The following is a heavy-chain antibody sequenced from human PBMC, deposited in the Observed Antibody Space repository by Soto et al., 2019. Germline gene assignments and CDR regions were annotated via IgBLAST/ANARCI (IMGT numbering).Heavy chain of an antibody. CDR1: GDSVSSNSAA. D-gene: IGHD6-6*01. Sequence: SQTLSLTCAISGDSVSSNSAAWTWIRQSPSRGLEWLGRTYYRSKWYNDYAVSVKSRITINPDTSKNQFSLQLNSVTPEDTAVYYCARDQGVAAPSDYYYYYYYMDVWGKGTTVTVSS. CDR2: TYYRSKWYN. CDR3: ARDQGVAAPSDYYYYYYYMDV. J-gene: IGHJ6*03. V-gene: IGHV6-1*01.